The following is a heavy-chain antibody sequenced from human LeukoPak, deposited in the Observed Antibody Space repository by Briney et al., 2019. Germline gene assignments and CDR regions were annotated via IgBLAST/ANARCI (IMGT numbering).Heavy chain of an antibody. CDR2: INWNGGST. D-gene: IGHD3-10*01. V-gene: IGHV3-20*04. Sequence: GGSLRLSCAASGFTFDDYGMSWVRQAPGKGLEWVSGINWNGGSTGYADSVKGRFTISRDNAKNSLYLQMNSLRAEDTALYYCARDIVWFGELFKAFDIWGQGTMVTVSS. CDR1: GFTFDDYG. CDR3: ARDIVWFGELFKAFDI. J-gene: IGHJ3*02.